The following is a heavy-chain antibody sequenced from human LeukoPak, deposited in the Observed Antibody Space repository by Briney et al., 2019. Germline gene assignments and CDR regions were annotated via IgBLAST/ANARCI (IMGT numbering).Heavy chain of an antibody. CDR2: IHYSGST. CDR1: GGSITTYY. D-gene: IGHD5-18*01. J-gene: IGHJ4*01. CDR3: ASGYTYGFVFDY. Sequence: SETLSLTCTVSGGSITTYYWSWIRRPPGKGLGWIGYIHYSGSTSYSPSLKSRVTISGDTSKNQFSLKLSSVTAADTAVYYCASGYTYGFVFDYWGQGALVTVSS. V-gene: IGHV4-59*01.